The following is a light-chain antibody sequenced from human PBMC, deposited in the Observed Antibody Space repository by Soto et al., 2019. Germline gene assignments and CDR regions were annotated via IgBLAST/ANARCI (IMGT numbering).Light chain of an antibody. CDR3: AAWDDSLRAVV. CDR2: RNH. V-gene: IGLV1-44*01. Sequence: QSVLTQSPSVSVTPGQRVTISCSGSRPNIGSNLVSWYQQLPGTAPTLLIWRNHQRPSGVPDRFSGSKSGTSASLAISGPQSEDEGDDYCAAWDDSLRAVVFGGGTKGTVL. CDR1: RPNIGSNL. J-gene: IGLJ2*01.